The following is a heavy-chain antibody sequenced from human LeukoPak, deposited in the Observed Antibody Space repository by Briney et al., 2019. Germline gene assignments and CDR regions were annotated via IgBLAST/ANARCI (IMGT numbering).Heavy chain of an antibody. D-gene: IGHD6-19*01. CDR1: GGSISSGNYY. J-gene: IGHJ3*02. Sequence: SETLSLTCTVSGGSISSGNYYWSWIRQPAGKGLEWIGNIFYSGSTYYSPSLKSRVTISLDTSRNQFSLKLSSVTAADTAVYYCVRSDSSDALDAFDIWGQGTMVTVSS. CDR2: IFYSGST. CDR3: VRSDSSDALDAFDI. V-gene: IGHV4-61*10.